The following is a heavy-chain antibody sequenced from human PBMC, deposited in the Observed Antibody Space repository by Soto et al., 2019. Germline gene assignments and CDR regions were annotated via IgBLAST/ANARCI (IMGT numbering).Heavy chain of an antibody. V-gene: IGHV3-30*18. CDR2: ISYDGSNK. J-gene: IGHJ6*02. CDR3: AKDLTVTTWLHPYYYYGMDV. Sequence: GGSLRLSCAASGFTFSSYGMHWVRQAPGKGLEWVAVISYDGSNKYYADSVKGRFTISRDNSKNTLYLQMNSLRAEDTAVYYCAKDLTVTTWLHPYYYYGMDVWGQGTTVTVSS. D-gene: IGHD4-4*01. CDR1: GFTFSSYG.